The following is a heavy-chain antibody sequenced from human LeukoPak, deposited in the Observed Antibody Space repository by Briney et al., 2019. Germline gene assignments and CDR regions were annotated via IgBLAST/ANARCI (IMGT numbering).Heavy chain of an antibody. CDR2: ISAYNGHT. J-gene: IGHJ4*02. CDR3: GRGFPPRRDYDSRGYYSYYFDS. V-gene: IGHV1-18*01. D-gene: IGHD3-22*01. Sequence: ASVKVSCKASGYTFTSYGISWVRQAPGQGLEWMGWISAYNGHTKYAQKFQGRVTMTTDTSTSTAYMELRSLRSDDTAVYYCGRGFPPRRDYDSRGYYSYYFDSWGQGTLVTVSS. CDR1: GYTFTSYG.